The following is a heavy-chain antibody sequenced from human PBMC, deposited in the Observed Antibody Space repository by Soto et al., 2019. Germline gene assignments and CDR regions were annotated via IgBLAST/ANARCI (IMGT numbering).Heavy chain of an antibody. V-gene: IGHV4-31*03. CDR2: IYYSGST. J-gene: IGHJ5*02. D-gene: IGHD3-9*01. CDR1: GGSISSGGYY. Sequence: SETLSLTCTVSGGSISSGGYYWSWIRQHPGKGLEWIGYIYYSGSTYYNPSLKSRVTISVDTSKNQFSLKLSSVTAADTAVYYCARDVKGYYDILTGPLGDWFDPWGQGTLVTFSS. CDR3: ARDVKGYYDILTGPLGDWFDP.